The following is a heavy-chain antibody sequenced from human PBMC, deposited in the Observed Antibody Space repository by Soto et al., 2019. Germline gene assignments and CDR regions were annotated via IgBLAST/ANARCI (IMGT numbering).Heavy chain of an antibody. D-gene: IGHD6-13*01. CDR1: GGSFSGYY. V-gene: IGHV4-34*01. CDR2: INHSGST. Sequence: PSETLSLTCAVYGGSFSGYYWSWIRQPPGKGLEWIGEINHSGSTNYNPSLKSRVTISVDTSKNQFSLKLSSVTAADTAVYYCARGHSGIAAAGTGGSYYYYYYRMDVWGQGTTVTVSS. J-gene: IGHJ6*02. CDR3: ARGHSGIAAAGTGGSYYYYYYRMDV.